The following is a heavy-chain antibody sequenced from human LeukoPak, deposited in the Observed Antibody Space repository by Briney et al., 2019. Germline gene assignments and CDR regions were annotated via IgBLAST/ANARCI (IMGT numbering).Heavy chain of an antibody. Sequence: SGTLSLTCAVSGGSISSSNWWSWVRQPPGKGLEWIGEIYHSGSTNYNPSLKSRVTISVDTSKNQLSLKLSSVTAADTAVYYCARDGSGSYYYYYGMDVWGQGTTVTVSS. D-gene: IGHD1-26*01. CDR2: IYHSGST. CDR3: ARDGSGSYYYYYGMDV. J-gene: IGHJ6*02. CDR1: GGSISSSNW. V-gene: IGHV4-4*02.